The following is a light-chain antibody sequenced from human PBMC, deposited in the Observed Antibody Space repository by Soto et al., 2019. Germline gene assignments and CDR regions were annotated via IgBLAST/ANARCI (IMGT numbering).Light chain of an antibody. V-gene: IGKV3-11*01. CDR1: QSVSSY. Sequence: EIVLTQSPATLSLSPGERATLSCRASQSVSSYLAWYQQKPGQAPRLLIYDASNRATGIPARFSGSGSGTDVSLTISSLESEDFGDYYYQLLSNLFGRGTKLEIK. CDR3: QLLSNL. J-gene: IGKJ2*01. CDR2: DAS.